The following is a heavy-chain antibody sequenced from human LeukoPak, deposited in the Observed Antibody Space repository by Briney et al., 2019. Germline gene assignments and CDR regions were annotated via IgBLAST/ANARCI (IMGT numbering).Heavy chain of an antibody. D-gene: IGHD4-17*01. V-gene: IGHV3-66*01. J-gene: IGHJ4*02. CDR3: ARGGITDYGDYSSFDY. CDR1: GFSVRNYY. CDR2: ISTGGGT. Sequence: GGSLRLSCVASGFSVRNYYMSWVRQAPGKGLEWVSVISTGGGTSYTDSVKGRFTFSRDNSKNTLFLQMNSLRAEDTGVYYCARGGITDYGDYSSFDYWGQGTLLTVSS.